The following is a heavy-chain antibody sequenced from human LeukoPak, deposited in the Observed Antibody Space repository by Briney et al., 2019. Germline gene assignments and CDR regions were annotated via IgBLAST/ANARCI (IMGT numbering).Heavy chain of an antibody. CDR1: GFTFSSYG. CDR2: ISGSGGST. D-gene: IGHD6-13*01. J-gene: IGHJ4*02. V-gene: IGHV3-23*01. CDR3: AKEIEYSSSWTFDY. Sequence: PGGSLRLSCAVYGFTFSSYGMHWVRQAPGKGLEWVSAISGSGGSTYYADSVKGRFTISRDNSKNTLYLQMDSLRAEDTAVYYCAKEIEYSSSWTFDYWGQGTLVTVSS.